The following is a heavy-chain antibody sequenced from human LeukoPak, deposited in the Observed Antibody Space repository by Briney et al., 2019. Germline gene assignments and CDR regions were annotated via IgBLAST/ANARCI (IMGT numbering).Heavy chain of an antibody. D-gene: IGHD3-16*01. CDR3: ASPRGRAFDL. Sequence: QTGGSLRLSCAASGFTFSSYEWNWVRQAPGKGLEWVSHISNSAIYYADSVEGRFTISRDNAKNSLYLQMNSLRAEDTAIYYCASPRGRAFDLWGQGTLVTVSS. J-gene: IGHJ3*01. CDR1: GFTFSSYE. CDR2: ISNSAI. V-gene: IGHV3-48*03.